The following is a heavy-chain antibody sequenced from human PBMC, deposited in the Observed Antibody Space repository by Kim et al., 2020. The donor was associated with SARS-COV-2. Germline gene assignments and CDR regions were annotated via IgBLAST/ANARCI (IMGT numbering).Heavy chain of an antibody. V-gene: IGHV3-23*01. CDR2: GSGHST. Sequence: GSGHSTYYAAAVKGRFTISRDNSKNTLYLQMNSLRAEDTAVYYCASTFDYWGQGTLVTVSS. CDR3: ASTFDY. J-gene: IGHJ4*02.